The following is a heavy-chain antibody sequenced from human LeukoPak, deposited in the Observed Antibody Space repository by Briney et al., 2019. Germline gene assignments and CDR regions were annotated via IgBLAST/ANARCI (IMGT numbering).Heavy chain of an antibody. D-gene: IGHD2-21*02. V-gene: IGHV5-51*01. CDR3: ARQRGSVVVTDSASDI. J-gene: IGHJ3*02. CDR2: IYPGDSDT. CDR1: GYSFTSYW. Sequence: GESLKISCKGSGYSFTSYWIAWVRQMPGKGLEWMGIIYPGDSDTRYSPSFQGQVTISADKSISTAYLQWSSLKASDTAMYYCARQRGSVVVTDSASDIWGQGTMVTVSS.